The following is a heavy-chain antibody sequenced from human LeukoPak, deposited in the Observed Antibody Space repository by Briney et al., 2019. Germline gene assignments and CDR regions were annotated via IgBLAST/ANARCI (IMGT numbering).Heavy chain of an antibody. CDR2: IKQDGSNK. CDR3: ARDSPYSSSSRYYFDY. CDR1: GFTFSSYL. Sequence: GGSLRLSCAASGFTFSSYLMSWVRQAPGKGLEWVANIKQDGSNKYYVDSVNGLFTIYRDNAKNSLYMQMNSWRAEDTAVYYCARDSPYSSSSRYYFDYWGQGTLVTVSS. D-gene: IGHD6-6*01. V-gene: IGHV3-7*01. J-gene: IGHJ4*02.